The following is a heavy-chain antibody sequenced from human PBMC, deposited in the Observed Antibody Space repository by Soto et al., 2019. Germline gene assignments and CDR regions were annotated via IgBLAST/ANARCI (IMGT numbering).Heavy chain of an antibody. CDR2: INSDGSST. D-gene: IGHD2-15*01. J-gene: IGHJ2*01. CDR3: ARFGHSNRYCSGGSCYSENWYFDL. V-gene: IGHV3-74*01. Sequence: EVQLVESGGGLVQPGGSLRLSCAASGFTFSSYWMHWVRQAPGKGLVWVSRINSDGSSTSYADSVKGRFTISRDNAKNTLYLQMNSLRAEDTAVYYCARFGHSNRYCSGGSCYSENWYFDLWGRGTLVTVSS. CDR1: GFTFSSYW.